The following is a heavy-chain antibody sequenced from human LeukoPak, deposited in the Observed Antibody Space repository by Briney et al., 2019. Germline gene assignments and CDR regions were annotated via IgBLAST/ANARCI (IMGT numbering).Heavy chain of an antibody. CDR1: GGTFSSYA. Sequence: ASVKVSCKASGGTFSSYAISWVRQAPGQGLEWMGRVIPILGIANYAQKFQGRVTITADKSTSTAYMELSSLRSEDTAVYYCAREHSSIYSDYWGQGTLVTVSS. D-gene: IGHD5-18*01. CDR3: AREHSSIYSDY. J-gene: IGHJ4*02. CDR2: VIPILGIA. V-gene: IGHV1-69*04.